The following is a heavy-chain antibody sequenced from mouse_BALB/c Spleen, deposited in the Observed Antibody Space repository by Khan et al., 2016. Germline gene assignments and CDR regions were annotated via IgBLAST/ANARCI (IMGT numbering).Heavy chain of an antibody. CDR3: AGKRNGWVVY. Sequence: EVKLLESGPGLVKPSQSLSLTCTVTGYSITSDYAWNWIRQFPGNKLEWMGYIRYSGSTSYKPSLKSRISITRDTSKNQFFLQLNSVTIEDTATXYVAGKRNGWVVYWGQGTLVTVSA. V-gene: IGHV3-2*02. D-gene: IGHD1-1*02. CDR1: GYSITSDYA. J-gene: IGHJ3*01. CDR2: IRYSGST.